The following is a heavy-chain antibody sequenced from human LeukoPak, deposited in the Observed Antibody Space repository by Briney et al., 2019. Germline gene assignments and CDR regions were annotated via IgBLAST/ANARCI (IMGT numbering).Heavy chain of an antibody. CDR1: GFTFSGYS. CDR3: AKRGVVIRVILVGFHKEAYYFDS. V-gene: IGHV3-21*04. CDR2: IISSSGYI. J-gene: IGHJ4*02. Sequence: GGSLRPSCAPSGFTFSGYSMNWVRQAPGKGLEWVSSIISSSGYIYYADSVKGRFTISRDNPKNTLYLQMNSLRAEDTAVYFCAKRGVVIRVILVGFHKEAYYFDSWGQGALVTVSS. D-gene: IGHD3-22*01.